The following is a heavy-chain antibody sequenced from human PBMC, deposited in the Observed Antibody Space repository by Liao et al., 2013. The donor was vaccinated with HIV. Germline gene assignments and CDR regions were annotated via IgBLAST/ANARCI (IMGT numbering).Heavy chain of an antibody. J-gene: IGHJ3*02. CDR3: ARGSIMLTLGTYPTAFDI. V-gene: IGHV4-30-4*08. D-gene: IGHD3-16*01. CDR1: GGSISSGDYY. CDR2: IYYSGST. Sequence: QVQLQESGPGLVKPSQTLSLTCTVSGGSISSGDYYWSWIRQPPGKGLEWIGYIYYSGSTYYNPSLKSRVTISVDTSKNQFSLKLSSVTAADTAVYFCARGSIMLTLGTYPTAFDIWAKGQWSPSLQ.